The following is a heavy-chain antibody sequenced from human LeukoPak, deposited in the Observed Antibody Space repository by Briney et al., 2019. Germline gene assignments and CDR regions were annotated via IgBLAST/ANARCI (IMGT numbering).Heavy chain of an antibody. Sequence: GGPLRLSCAASGFSFSHYAMTWVRRAPGKGLEWVSCVSGSGHNTYYAGSVRGRFTISRDNSKNTLYLQMNSLRAEDSAVYYCAKNSYSSSWDHIDYWGQGTLVTVSS. J-gene: IGHJ4*02. CDR1: GFSFSHYA. CDR3: AKNSYSSSWDHIDY. V-gene: IGHV3-23*01. CDR2: VSGSGHNT. D-gene: IGHD6-13*01.